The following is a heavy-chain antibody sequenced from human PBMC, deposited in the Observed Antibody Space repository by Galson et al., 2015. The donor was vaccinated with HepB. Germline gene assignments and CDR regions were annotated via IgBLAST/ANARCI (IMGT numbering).Heavy chain of an antibody. CDR3: VRLQDDSEGFYLYFDL. J-gene: IGHJ2*01. V-gene: IGHV1-2*02. CDR2: VNPRSGAT. D-gene: IGHD5-24*01. Sequence: SVKVSCKASGYTFTGNYIHWVRQAPGQGLEWMGWVNPRSGATNYAQKFQGRVTMTRDTSINTVYMELSSLRSDDTAVYYCVRLQDDSEGFYLYFDLWGRGTLVTVSS. CDR1: GYTFTGNY.